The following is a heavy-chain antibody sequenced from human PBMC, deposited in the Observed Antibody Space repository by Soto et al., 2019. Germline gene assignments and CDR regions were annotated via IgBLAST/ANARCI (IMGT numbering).Heavy chain of an antibody. Sequence: PGESLKISCKGSGYSFTSYWIGWVRQMPGKGLEWMGIIYPGDSDTRYSPSFQGQVTISADKSISTAYLQWSSLKASDTAMYYCARHRRSGYDLRWFDPWGQGTLVTVSS. J-gene: IGHJ5*02. D-gene: IGHD5-12*01. CDR2: IYPGDSDT. V-gene: IGHV5-51*01. CDR3: ARHRRSGYDLRWFDP. CDR1: GYSFTSYW.